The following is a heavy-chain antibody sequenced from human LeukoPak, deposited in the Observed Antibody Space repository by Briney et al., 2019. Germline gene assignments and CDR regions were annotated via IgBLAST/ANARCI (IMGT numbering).Heavy chain of an antibody. J-gene: IGHJ3*02. CDR1: GGSISSYY. CDR2: IYYSGST. V-gene: IGHV4-59*01. Sequence: SEXLSLTCTVSGGSISSYYWSWLRQPPGKGLEWIGYIYYSGSTNYNPSLKSRVTISVDTSKNQFSLKLSSVTAADTAVYYCARLGYDILTGYYKGAFDIWGQGTMVTVSS. CDR3: ARLGYDILTGYYKGAFDI. D-gene: IGHD3-9*01.